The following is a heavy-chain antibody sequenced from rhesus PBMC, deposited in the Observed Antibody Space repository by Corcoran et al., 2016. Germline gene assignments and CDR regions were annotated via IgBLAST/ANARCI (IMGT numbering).Heavy chain of an antibody. Sequence: QLQLQESGPGLVKPSETLSVTCAVSGGSISSSYWSWIRQAPGKGLEWIGYIYGSGSSTNYDPSLKSRVTLSVDTSKNQLSLKLSSVTAADTAVYYCARTRSTGVITYFDYWGQGVLVTVSS. CDR3: ARTRSTGVITYFDY. J-gene: IGHJ4*01. CDR1: GGSISSSY. V-gene: IGHV4-169*01. CDR2: IYGSGSST. D-gene: IGHD3-22*01.